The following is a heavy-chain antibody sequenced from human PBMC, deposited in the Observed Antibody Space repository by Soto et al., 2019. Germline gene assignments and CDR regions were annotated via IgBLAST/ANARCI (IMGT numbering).Heavy chain of an antibody. CDR1: GYTFTSYG. J-gene: IGHJ5*02. CDR3: VRRHVSATGIDWFDP. D-gene: IGHD6-13*01. Sequence: EASVKVSCKASGYTFTSYGIHWVRQAPGRRLEWMGWINAANGDTKYSPKFQGRVTITRDTSASTAYMELSSLRSEDTAVYYCVRRHVSATGIDWFDPWGQGTLVTVSS. V-gene: IGHV1-3*01. CDR2: INAANGDT.